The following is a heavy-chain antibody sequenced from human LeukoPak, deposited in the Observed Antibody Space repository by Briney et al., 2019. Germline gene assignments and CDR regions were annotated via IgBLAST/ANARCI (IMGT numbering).Heavy chain of an antibody. Sequence: ASVKVSCKASGYTFTSYDMNWVRQATGQGLEWMGRVNPNSGNTGYAQKFQGRVTMTRNTSISTAYMELSSLRSEDTAVYYCARGGNPELPDYYGMDVWGQGTTVTVSS. D-gene: IGHD1-26*01. CDR1: GYTFTSYD. CDR3: ARGGNPELPDYYGMDV. CDR2: VNPNSGNT. J-gene: IGHJ6*02. V-gene: IGHV1-8*01.